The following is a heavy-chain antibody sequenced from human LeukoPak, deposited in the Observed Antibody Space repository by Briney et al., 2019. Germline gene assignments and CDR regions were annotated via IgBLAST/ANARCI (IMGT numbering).Heavy chain of an antibody. D-gene: IGHD2-15*01. V-gene: IGHV3-23*01. Sequence: GGSLRLSCAASGFTFSSYAMSWVRQAPGNGLEWVSAISGSGGSTYYADSVKGRFTISRDNSKNTLYLQMNSLRAEDTAVYYCAKVSRVRYCSGGSCYSGFDYWGQGTLVTVSS. J-gene: IGHJ4*02. CDR2: ISGSGGST. CDR3: AKVSRVRYCSGGSCYSGFDY. CDR1: GFTFSSYA.